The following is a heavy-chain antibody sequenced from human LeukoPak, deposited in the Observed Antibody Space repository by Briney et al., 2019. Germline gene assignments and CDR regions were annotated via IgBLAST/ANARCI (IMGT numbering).Heavy chain of an antibody. CDR3: ATGALLIAAAATGFDY. V-gene: IGHV1-24*01. D-gene: IGHD6-13*01. CDR2: SDPEDGET. J-gene: IGHJ4*02. CDR1: GYTLTELS. Sequence: ASVKVSCKVSGYTLTELSMHWVRQAPGKGLEWMGGSDPEDGETIYAQKLQGRVTMTEDTSTDTAYMELSSLRSEDTAVYYCATGALLIAAAATGFDYWGQGTLVTVSS.